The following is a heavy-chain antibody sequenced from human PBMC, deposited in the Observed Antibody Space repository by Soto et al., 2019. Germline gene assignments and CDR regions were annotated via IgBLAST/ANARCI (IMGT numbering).Heavy chain of an antibody. CDR2: ISSSSSTI. J-gene: IGHJ4*02. CDR3: ARDSYYYDSSGYYPVTQFDY. D-gene: IGHD3-22*01. V-gene: IGHV3-48*02. CDR1: GFPFSSYS. Sequence: GGSLRLSCAASGFPFSSYSMNWVRQAPGKGLEWVSYISSSSSTIYYADSVKGRFTISRDNAKNSLYLQMNSLRDEDTAVYYCARDSYYYDSSGYYPVTQFDYWGQGTLVTVSS.